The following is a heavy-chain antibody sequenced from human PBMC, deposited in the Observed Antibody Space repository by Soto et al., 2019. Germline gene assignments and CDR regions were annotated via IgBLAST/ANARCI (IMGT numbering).Heavy chain of an antibody. Sequence: RASVKVSCKASGYTFTGYYMHWVRQAPGQGLEWMGWINPNSGGTNYAQKFQGRVTMTRDTSISTAYMELSRLRSDDTAVYYCARVITIFGVDFDYWGQGTLVTVSS. V-gene: IGHV1-2*02. CDR1: GYTFTGYY. D-gene: IGHD3-3*01. J-gene: IGHJ4*02. CDR2: INPNSGGT. CDR3: ARVITIFGVDFDY.